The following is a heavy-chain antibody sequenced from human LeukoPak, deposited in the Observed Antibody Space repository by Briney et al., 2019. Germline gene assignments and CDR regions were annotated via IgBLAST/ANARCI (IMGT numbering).Heavy chain of an antibody. CDR1: GLSFIGYA. CDR3: ADSGSLVVPAAMALFDY. J-gene: IGHJ4*02. V-gene: IGHV3-23*01. D-gene: IGHD2-2*01. CDR2: ISYYGGST. Sequence: GGSLRPSCAASGLSFIGYAVSWVRHPPGKGLEWVSSISYYGGSTYYADSVTGRSTISRDNSKNTLYVQMNSLRAEDTAVYYCADSGSLVVPAAMALFDYWGQGTLVTVSS.